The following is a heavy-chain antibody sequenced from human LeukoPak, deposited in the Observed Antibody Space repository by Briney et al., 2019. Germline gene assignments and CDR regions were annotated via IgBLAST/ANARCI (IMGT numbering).Heavy chain of an antibody. D-gene: IGHD2-2*01. V-gene: IGHV3-23*01. CDR2: ISGSGGST. Sequence: GGSLRLSCAASGFTFSSYAMSWVRQAPGKGLEWVSAISGSGGSTYYADSVKGRFTISRDNSKNTLYLQMNSLRAEDTAVYYCANRDAAISAFDIWGQGTMVTVSS. J-gene: IGHJ3*02. CDR1: GFTFSSYA. CDR3: ANRDAAISAFDI.